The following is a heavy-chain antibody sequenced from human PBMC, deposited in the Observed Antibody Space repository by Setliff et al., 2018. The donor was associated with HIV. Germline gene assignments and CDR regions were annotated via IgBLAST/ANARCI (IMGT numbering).Heavy chain of an antibody. V-gene: IGHV4-59*01. CDR2: IRHSGYT. Sequence: SETLSLTCNVSGGSIGSYHWAWIRQSPGKGLEYIGNIRHSGYTNYNPSLKSRLNMSVDTSNYQISLKLTAVTAADTAVYYCARGSVGGGGGYDLTLFDYWGQGTLVTVSS. J-gene: IGHJ4*02. CDR3: ARGSVGGGGGYDLTLFDY. D-gene: IGHD5-12*01. CDR1: GGSIGSYH.